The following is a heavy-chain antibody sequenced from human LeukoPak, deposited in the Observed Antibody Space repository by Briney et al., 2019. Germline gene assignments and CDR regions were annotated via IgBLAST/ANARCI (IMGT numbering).Heavy chain of an antibody. Sequence: PGGSLRLSCAVSGFTVSSNYMSWVRQAPGKGLEWVGRIKSKTDGGTTDYAAPVKGRFTISRDDSKNTLYLQMNSLKTEDTAVYYCTTDGGNYGSGSYVDYWGQGTLVTVSS. CDR1: GFTVSSNY. V-gene: IGHV3-15*01. CDR3: TTDGGNYGSGSYVDY. D-gene: IGHD3-10*01. CDR2: IKSKTDGGTT. J-gene: IGHJ4*02.